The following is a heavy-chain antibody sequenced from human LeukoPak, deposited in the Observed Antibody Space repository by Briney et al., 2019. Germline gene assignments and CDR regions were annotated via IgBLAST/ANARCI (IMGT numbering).Heavy chain of an antibody. CDR3: AKDLGGWYARLVFDY. V-gene: IGHV3-23*01. CDR1: GFTFSSYA. J-gene: IGHJ4*02. D-gene: IGHD6-19*01. CDR2: ISGSGGST. Sequence: AGGSLRLSCAASGFTFSSYAMSWVRQAPGKGLEWVSAISGSGGSTYYADSVKGRFTISRDNSKNTLYLQMNSLRAEDTAVYYCAKDLGGWYARLVFDYWGQGTLVTVSS.